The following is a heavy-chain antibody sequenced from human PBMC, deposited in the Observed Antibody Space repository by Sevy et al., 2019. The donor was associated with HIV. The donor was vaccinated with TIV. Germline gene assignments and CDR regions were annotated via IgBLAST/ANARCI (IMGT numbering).Heavy chain of an antibody. Sequence: ASVKVSCKVSGYTVTELSMHWVRQAPGKGLEWMGGFDPEDGETIYAQKFQGRVTMTEDTSTDTAYMELSSLRSEDTAVYYCATVTMIVVVKYAFDIWGQGTMVTVSS. CDR2: FDPEDGET. CDR3: ATVTMIVVVKYAFDI. J-gene: IGHJ3*02. V-gene: IGHV1-24*01. D-gene: IGHD3-22*01. CDR1: GYTVTELS.